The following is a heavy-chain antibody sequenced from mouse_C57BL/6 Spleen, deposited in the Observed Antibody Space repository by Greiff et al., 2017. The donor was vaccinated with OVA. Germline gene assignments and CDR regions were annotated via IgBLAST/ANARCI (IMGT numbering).Heavy chain of an antibody. CDR3: AREVDSSGWFAY. CDR2: IYPGDGDT. CDR1: GYAFSGSW. V-gene: IGHV1-82*01. D-gene: IGHD3-2*02. Sequence: QVQLKESEPELLKPGASGKISCKASGYAFSGSWMNWVKQRPGRGLEWIGRIYPGDGDTNYNGKFKGKATLTADKSSSTAYMQLSSLTSEDSAVYFCAREVDSSGWFAYWGQGTLVTVSA. J-gene: IGHJ3*01.